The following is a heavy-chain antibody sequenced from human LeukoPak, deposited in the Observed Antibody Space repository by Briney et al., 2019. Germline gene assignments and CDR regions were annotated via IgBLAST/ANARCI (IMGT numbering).Heavy chain of an antibody. CDR3: ASNLYSSYPPDAFDI. CDR2: MNPNSGNT. CDR1: GYTFTSYD. D-gene: IGHD6-19*01. J-gene: IGHJ3*02. Sequence: ASVKVSCKASGYTFTSYDINWVRQATGQGLEWMGWMNPNSGNTGYAQKFQGRVTMTRNTSISTAYMELSSLRSEDTAVYYCASNLYSSYPPDAFDIWGQGTMVTVSS. V-gene: IGHV1-8*01.